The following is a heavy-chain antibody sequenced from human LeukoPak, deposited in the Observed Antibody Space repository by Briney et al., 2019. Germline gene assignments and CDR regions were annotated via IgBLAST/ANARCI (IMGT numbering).Heavy chain of an antibody. CDR1: GYTFTGYY. Sequence: GASVKVSCKASGYTFTGYYMHWVRQAPGQGLEWMGWINPNNGGTNYAQKFQGRVTMTRDTSISTAYMELSRLRSDDTAVYYCARDLVNCSSTSCYYYYYYYMDVWGKGTTVTVSS. V-gene: IGHV1-2*02. D-gene: IGHD2-2*01. J-gene: IGHJ6*03. CDR2: INPNNGGT. CDR3: ARDLVNCSSTSCYYYYYYYMDV.